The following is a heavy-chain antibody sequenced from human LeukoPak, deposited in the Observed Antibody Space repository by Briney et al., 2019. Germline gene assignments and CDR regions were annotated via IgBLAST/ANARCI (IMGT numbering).Heavy chain of an antibody. Sequence: GESLKISCKGSGTRFTSNWIGWVRQMPGKGLEWMGIIYPGDSDTTYSPSFQGQVSISADKSISTANMQWSSLKASDPAMSYCTRRFRDGKGICSSSNCYIPEYWGQGTLVTVSS. D-gene: IGHD2-2*02. CDR3: TRRFRDGKGICSSSNCYIPEY. J-gene: IGHJ4*02. CDR1: GTRFTSNW. V-gene: IGHV5-51*01. CDR2: IYPGDSDT.